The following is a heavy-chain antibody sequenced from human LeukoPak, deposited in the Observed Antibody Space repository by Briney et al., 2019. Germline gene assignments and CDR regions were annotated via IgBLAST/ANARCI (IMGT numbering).Heavy chain of an antibody. CDR3: ARDKGYTIGHAFDY. D-gene: IGHD6-13*01. CDR2: IWSDGSNK. V-gene: IGHV3-33*01. CDR1: GFTFSNYG. J-gene: IGHJ4*02. Sequence: PGRSLRLSCAASGFTFSNYGMHWARQAPGKGLEWVALIWSDGSNKYYADSVKGRFTISRDNSKNTLYLQMNSLRAEDTAVFYCARDKGYTIGHAFDYWGQGTLVTVSS.